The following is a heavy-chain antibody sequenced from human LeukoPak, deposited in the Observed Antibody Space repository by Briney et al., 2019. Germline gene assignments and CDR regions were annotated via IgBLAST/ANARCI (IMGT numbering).Heavy chain of an antibody. CDR1: GFTFSSYA. J-gene: IGHJ4*02. V-gene: IGHV3-23*01. CDR3: AKVVHYYGSGSHPFDY. D-gene: IGHD3-10*01. Sequence: GGSLRLSCAASGFTFSSYAMSWVRQAPGKGLEWVSAISGSGGSTYYADSVKGRFTISRDNSKITLYLQMNSLRAEDTAVYYCAKVVHYYGSGSHPFDYWGQGTLVTVSS. CDR2: ISGSGGST.